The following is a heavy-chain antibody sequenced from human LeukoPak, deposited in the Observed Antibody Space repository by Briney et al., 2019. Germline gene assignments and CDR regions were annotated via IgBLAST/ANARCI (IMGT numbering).Heavy chain of an antibody. D-gene: IGHD3-22*01. J-gene: IGHJ4*02. V-gene: IGHV3-23*01. CDR3: AKHYDISGYYPY. Sequence: GGSLRLSCAASGFTFSTYAMSWVRQAPGKGLEWVSAISGGGGSTHYADSVKGRFTISRDNSKNTLFLQMSSLRADDTAIYYCAKHYDISGYYPYWGQGTLVTVSS. CDR1: GFTFSTYA. CDR2: ISGGGGST.